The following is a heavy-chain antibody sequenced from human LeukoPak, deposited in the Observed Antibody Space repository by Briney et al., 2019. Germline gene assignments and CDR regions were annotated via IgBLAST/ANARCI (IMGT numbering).Heavy chain of an antibody. V-gene: IGHV3-30*04. CDR2: ISYDGSNK. CDR1: GFTFSSYA. Sequence: GGSLRLSCAASGFTFSSYAMHWVRQAPGKGLEWVALISYDGSNKYYADSVKGRFTISRDNSKNTLYLQMNSLRAEDTAVYYCAREASYSSSWATFDNWGQGTLVTVSS. CDR3: AREASYSSSWATFDN. D-gene: IGHD6-13*01. J-gene: IGHJ4*02.